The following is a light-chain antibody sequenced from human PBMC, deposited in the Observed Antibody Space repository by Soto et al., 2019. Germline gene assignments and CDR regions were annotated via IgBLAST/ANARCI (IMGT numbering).Light chain of an antibody. CDR1: KSISSW. V-gene: IGKV1-5*03. J-gene: IGKJ2*01. CDR3: QQGYT. Sequence: DLPMTQSPSTLSASVGDRVTITCRASKSISSWLAWYQQKPGKAPKLLIYKASSLESGVPSRFSGSGSGTEFTLTISSLQPDDFATYYCQQGYTFGEGTKLEIK. CDR2: KAS.